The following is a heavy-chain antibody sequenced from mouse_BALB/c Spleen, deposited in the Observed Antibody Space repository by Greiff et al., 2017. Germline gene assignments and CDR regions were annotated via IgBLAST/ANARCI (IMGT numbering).Heavy chain of an antibody. J-gene: IGHJ3*01. CDR3: ARGGPGGFAY. V-gene: IGHV1S56*01. CDR1: GYTFTSYY. Sequence: QVQLQQSGPELVKPGASVKMSCKASGYTFTSYYIHWVKQRPGQGLEWIGWIYPGDGSTKYNEKFKGKTTLTADKSSSTAYMLLSSLTSEDSAIYFCARGGPGGFAYWGQGTLVTVSA. CDR2: IYPGDGST.